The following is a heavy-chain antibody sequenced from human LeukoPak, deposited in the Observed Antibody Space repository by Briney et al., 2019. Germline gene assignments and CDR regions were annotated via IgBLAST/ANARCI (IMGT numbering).Heavy chain of an antibody. CDR1: GFTFSSYS. D-gene: IGHD4-17*01. V-gene: IGHV3-21*01. Sequence: PGGSLRLSCAASGFTFSSYSMSWVRQAPGKGLEWVSSISGSGSYIYSADSVKGRITISRDNARKSLYLQMNSLRAEDTAVYYCARVGATVTGSDAFDVWGQGTMVTVSS. J-gene: IGHJ3*01. CDR3: ARVGATVTGSDAFDV. CDR2: ISGSGSYI.